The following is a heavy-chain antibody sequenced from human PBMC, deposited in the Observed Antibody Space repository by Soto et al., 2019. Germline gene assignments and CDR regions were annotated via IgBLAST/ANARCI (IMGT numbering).Heavy chain of an antibody. D-gene: IGHD1-26*01. V-gene: IGHV1-46*01. J-gene: IGHJ4*02. Sequence: QVQLVQSGAEMKQPGASVKLSCQASGYIFIHCFMHWVRQAPDQGLEWMGGINPSSGTTTYAQKFQGRVTVTRDTSTSTVYMELSSLGSGDTAMYYCARSLGETTSLFDYWGQGSLVTVSA. CDR2: INPSSGTT. CDR1: GYIFIHCF. CDR3: ARSLGETTSLFDY.